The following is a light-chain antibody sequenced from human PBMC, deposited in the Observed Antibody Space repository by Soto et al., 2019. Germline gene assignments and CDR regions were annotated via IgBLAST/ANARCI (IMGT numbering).Light chain of an antibody. CDR2: EVS. V-gene: IGLV2-14*01. J-gene: IGLJ1*01. CDR1: SSDVGGYNY. Sequence: QSVLTQPASVSGSPGQSITISCTGASSDVGGYNYVSWYQQHPGKAPKLMIYEVSNRPSGVSNRFPGSKSGNTASLTISGLQAEDEADYYCSSYTSSSTSYVFGTGTRSPS. CDR3: SSYTSSSTSYV.